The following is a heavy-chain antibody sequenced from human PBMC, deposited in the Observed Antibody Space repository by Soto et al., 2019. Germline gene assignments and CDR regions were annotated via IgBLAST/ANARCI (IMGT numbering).Heavy chain of an antibody. J-gene: IGHJ3*02. CDR1: GGSFSGYY. Sequence: SETLSLTCAVYGGSFSGYYWSWIRQPPGKGLEWIGEINHSGSTNYNPSLKSRVTISVDTSKNQFSLKLSSVTAADTAVYYCARGFYYDSRAFDIWGQGTMVTVPS. CDR3: ARGFYYDSRAFDI. V-gene: IGHV4-34*01. D-gene: IGHD3-22*01. CDR2: INHSGST.